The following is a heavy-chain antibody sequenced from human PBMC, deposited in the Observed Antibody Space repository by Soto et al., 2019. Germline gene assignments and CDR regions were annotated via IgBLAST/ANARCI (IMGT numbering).Heavy chain of an antibody. J-gene: IGHJ4*02. CDR2: IHYSGST. CDR3: ARLLYDSRGYYYFDY. V-gene: IGHV4-39*01. CDR1: GGSISSNNYY. D-gene: IGHD3-22*01. Sequence: SETLSLTCTVSGGSISSNNYYWGWIRQPPGKGLEWIGTIHYSGSTYDNPYLKSRVIMSVDTSKNQFSLRLSSATAADTAVYYCARLLYDSRGYYYFDYWGQGTQVTVSS.